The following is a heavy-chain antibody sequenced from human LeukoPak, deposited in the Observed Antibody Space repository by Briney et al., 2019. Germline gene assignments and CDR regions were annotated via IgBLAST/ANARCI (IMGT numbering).Heavy chain of an antibody. CDR3: TTRKPMIRGVDFDY. CDR1: GFTFSDTW. D-gene: IGHD3-10*01. J-gene: IGHJ4*02. Sequence: KPGGSLRLSCAASGFTFSDTWMTWVRQAPGKGLEWVGRIKSKTDGGTIDYAAPVKGRFTISRDDSKDTLYLQMNSLKIEDTAVYYCTTRKPMIRGVDFDYWGQGTLVTVSS. CDR2: IKSKTDGGTI. V-gene: IGHV3-15*01.